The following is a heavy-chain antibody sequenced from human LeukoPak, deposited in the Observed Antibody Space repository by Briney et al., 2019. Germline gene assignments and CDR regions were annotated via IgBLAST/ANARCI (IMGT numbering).Heavy chain of an antibody. V-gene: IGHV1-18*01. D-gene: IGHD3-3*01. CDR1: GYTFTGYG. Sequence: ASVKVSCKASGYTFTGYGISWVRQAPGQGLEWMGWISAYNGNTNYAQKLQGRVTMTTDTSTSTAYMELRSLRSDDTAVYYCARGYYDFWSGYYTLGYFDYWGQGTLVTVSS. CDR3: ARGYYDFWSGYYTLGYFDY. CDR2: ISAYNGNT. J-gene: IGHJ4*02.